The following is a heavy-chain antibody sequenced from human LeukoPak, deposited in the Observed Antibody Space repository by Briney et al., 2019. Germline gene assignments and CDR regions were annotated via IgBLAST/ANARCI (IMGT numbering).Heavy chain of an antibody. V-gene: IGHV4-59*08. Sequence: SETLSLTCTVSGGSISSYYWSWIRQPPGKGLEWIGYIYYSGSTNYNPSLKSRVTISEDTSKNQFSLKLSSVTAADTAVYYCARLRVWELDFDYWGQGTLVTVSS. J-gene: IGHJ4*02. CDR1: GGSISSYY. CDR3: ARLRVWELDFDY. D-gene: IGHD1-26*01. CDR2: IYYSGST.